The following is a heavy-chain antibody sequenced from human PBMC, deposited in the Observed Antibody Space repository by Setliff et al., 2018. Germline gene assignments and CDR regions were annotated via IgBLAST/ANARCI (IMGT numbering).Heavy chain of an antibody. J-gene: IGHJ5*01. CDR1: GGTFNSFL. D-gene: IGHD6-13*01. Sequence: ASVKVSCKNSGGTFNSFLVSWVRQAPGQGLEWMGGIIPLFGTTKYAQKFQDRITMTADESATTAYMELTSLRSEDTAVYYWARALGGISAAGNNWLDSWGQGTLVTV. CDR3: ARALGGISAAGNNWLDS. V-gene: IGHV1-69*13. CDR2: IIPLFGTT.